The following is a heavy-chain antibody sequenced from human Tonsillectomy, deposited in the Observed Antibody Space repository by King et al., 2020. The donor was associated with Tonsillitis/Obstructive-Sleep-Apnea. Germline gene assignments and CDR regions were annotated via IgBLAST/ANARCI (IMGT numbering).Heavy chain of an antibody. J-gene: IGHJ3*02. CDR2: IIPLLGIA. CDR1: GGTFSSFA. Sequence: FQLVQSGAEVKKPGSSVKVSCKSSGGTFSSFAISWVRQAPGQGLEWMGGIIPLLGIANYVQKFQGRVTITADKSTSTAYMELSSLRSEDTAVYYCARDSEGFDGFDIWGQGTMVTVSS. CDR3: ARDSEGFDGFDI. V-gene: IGHV1-69*10.